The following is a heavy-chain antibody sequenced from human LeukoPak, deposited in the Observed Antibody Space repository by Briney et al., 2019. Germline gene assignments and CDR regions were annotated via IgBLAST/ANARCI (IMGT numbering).Heavy chain of an antibody. V-gene: IGHV1-2*06. J-gene: IGHJ6*03. D-gene: IGHD3-16*02. CDR1: GYTFTGYY. Sequence: ASVKVSCKASGYTFTGYYMHWVRQAPGQGLEWMGRINPNSGGTNYAQKFQGSVTMTRDTSISTAYMELSRLRSDDTAVYYCAREGSVWGSYRLYYYYMDVWGKGTTVTVSS. CDR3: AREGSVWGSYRLYYYYMDV. CDR2: INPNSGGT.